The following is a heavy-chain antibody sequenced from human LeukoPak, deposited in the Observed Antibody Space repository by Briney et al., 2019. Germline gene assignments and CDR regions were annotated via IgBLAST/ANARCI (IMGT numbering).Heavy chain of an antibody. V-gene: IGHV1-69*13. CDR3: ARPADCSSASCQFDY. Sequence: SVKVSCKASGGTFSYPISWVRQAPGQGLEWMGGIIPIFGTPNYAQKFQGRVTMTADESTRTAYMELSSLRSEDTAVYYCARPADCSSASCQFDYWGQGTLVTVSS. CDR2: IIPIFGTP. J-gene: IGHJ4*02. D-gene: IGHD2-2*01. CDR1: GGTFSYP.